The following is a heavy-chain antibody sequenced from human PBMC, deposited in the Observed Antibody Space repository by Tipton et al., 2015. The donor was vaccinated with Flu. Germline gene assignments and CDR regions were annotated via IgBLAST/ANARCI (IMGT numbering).Heavy chain of an antibody. V-gene: IGHV4-34*01. CDR2: INHTGNT. Sequence: GLVKPSETLSLTCGVSGDSIRSSNYYWTWIRQPPGKGLEWIGEINHTGNTNYNPSLKSRVTMSVDTSKNQFSLKVTSLTAADTAVYYCARGDVSANAYLDSWGRGTLVTVSS. D-gene: IGHD5/OR15-5a*01. CDR3: ARGDVSANAYLDS. J-gene: IGHJ4*02. CDR1: GDSIRSSNYY.